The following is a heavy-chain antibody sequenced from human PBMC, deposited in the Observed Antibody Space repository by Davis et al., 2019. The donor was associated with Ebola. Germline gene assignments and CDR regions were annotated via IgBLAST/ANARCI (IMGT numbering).Heavy chain of an antibody. D-gene: IGHD6-19*01. CDR3: ARHRQWLDSYNWFDP. CDR1: GFTFSSYW. V-gene: IGHV3-7*01. J-gene: IGHJ5*02. Sequence: GESLKISCAASGFTFSSYWMSWVRQAPGKGLEWVANIKQDGSEKYYVDSVKGRFTISRDNAKNSLYLQMNSLRDEDTAVYYCARHRQWLDSYNWFDPWGQGTLVTVSS. CDR2: IKQDGSEK.